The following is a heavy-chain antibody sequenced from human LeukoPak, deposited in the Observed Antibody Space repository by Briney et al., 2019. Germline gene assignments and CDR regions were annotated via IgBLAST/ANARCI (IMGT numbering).Heavy chain of an antibody. CDR1: GYNFTNNW. D-gene: IGHD2-2*01. J-gene: IGHJ4*02. CDR3: ARRFCTSTSCYPFDY. V-gene: IGHV5-51*01. CDR2: IYAGNSDT. Sequence: GESLKISCKGSGYNFTNNWIGWVRQMPGKGLEWMGIIYAGNSDTRYSPSFQGQVTISADKSISTAYLQWSSLKASDTAMYYCARRFCTSTSCYPFDYWGQGTLVTVSS.